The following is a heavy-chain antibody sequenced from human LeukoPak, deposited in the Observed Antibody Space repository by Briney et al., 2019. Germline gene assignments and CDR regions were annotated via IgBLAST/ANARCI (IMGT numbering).Heavy chain of an antibody. D-gene: IGHD2-2*01. V-gene: IGHV1-2*02. CDR2: INPNSGGT. J-gene: IGHJ4*02. CDR3: ARDVVVVPAATYSDDY. CDR1: GYTFTGYY. Sequence: ASVKVSCKASGYTFTGYYMHWVRLAPGQGLEWMGWINPNSGGTNYAQKFQGRVTMTRDTSISTAYMELSRLRSDDTAVYYCARDVVVVPAATYSDDYWGQGTLVTVSS.